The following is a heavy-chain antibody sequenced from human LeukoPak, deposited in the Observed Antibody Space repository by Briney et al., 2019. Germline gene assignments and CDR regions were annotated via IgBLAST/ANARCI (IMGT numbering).Heavy chain of an antibody. CDR2: ISSSSSYI. Sequence: GGSLRLSCAASGFTFSSYSMNWVRQAPGKGLEWVSSISSSSSYIYYADSVKGRFTISRDNAKNSLYLQMNSLRAEDTAAYYCARDKTYYDSSGYYSPRGSYFDYWGQGTLVTVSS. CDR3: ARDKTYYDSSGYYSPRGSYFDY. CDR1: GFTFSSYS. D-gene: IGHD3-22*01. V-gene: IGHV3-21*01. J-gene: IGHJ4*02.